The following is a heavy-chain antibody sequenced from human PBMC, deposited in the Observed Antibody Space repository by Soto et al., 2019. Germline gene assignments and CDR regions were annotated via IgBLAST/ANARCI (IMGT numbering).Heavy chain of an antibody. J-gene: IGHJ3*02. CDR3: ARGRSLDM. Sequence: LRLSCAASGFTFRISLMSWVRQAPGKGLEWVANIGPNGGAKHYVDSVKGQFAISRDNAKNSLSLEMNSLRDEDTAVYYCARGRSLDMWGQGTMVTVSS. CDR2: IGPNGGAK. V-gene: IGHV3-7*03. CDR1: GFTFRISL.